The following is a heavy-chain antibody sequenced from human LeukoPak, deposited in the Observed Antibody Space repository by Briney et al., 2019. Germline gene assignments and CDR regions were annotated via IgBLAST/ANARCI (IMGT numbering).Heavy chain of an antibody. V-gene: IGHV4-34*01. CDR3: ARGLWFGDENPPYFDY. CDR1: GGSFSGHY. D-gene: IGHD3-10*01. Sequence: SETLSLTCAVYGGSFSGHYWSWIRQPPGKGLEWIGEIYHSGSANCNPSLKSRVTISVDTSKNQFSLKLSSVTAADTAVYYCARGLWFGDENPPYFDYWGQGILVTVSS. CDR2: IYHSGSA. J-gene: IGHJ4*02.